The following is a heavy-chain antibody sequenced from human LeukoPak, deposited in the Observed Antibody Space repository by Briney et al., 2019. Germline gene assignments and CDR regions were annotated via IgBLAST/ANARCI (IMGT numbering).Heavy chain of an antibody. CDR1: GDSISSYY. CDR3: ARDVRGNGWYLY. V-gene: IGHV4-59*01. J-gene: IGHJ4*02. Sequence: PSETLSLTCTVSGDSISSYYWSWLRQPPGKGLEWIGYIYYSGSTYYNPSLKSRVTISVDTSKNQFSLKLSSVTAADTAVYYCARDVRGNGWYLYWGQGTLVTVSS. D-gene: IGHD6-19*01. CDR2: IYYSGST.